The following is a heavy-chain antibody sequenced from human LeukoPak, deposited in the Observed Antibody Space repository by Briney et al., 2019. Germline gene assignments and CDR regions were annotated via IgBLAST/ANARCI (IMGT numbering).Heavy chain of an antibody. CDR3: AKGQLVDYGMDV. CDR2: MSYDGGHK. V-gene: IGHV3-30*18. J-gene: IGHJ6*02. CDR1: GXTFSSYA. D-gene: IGHD2-15*01. Sequence: GGSLRLSCAASGXTFSSYAMHWVRQAPGKGLEWVAVMSYDGGHKYYADSVKGRFTISRDNSKNTLYLQMNSLRAEDTAVYYCAKGQLVDYGMDVWGQGTTVTVS.